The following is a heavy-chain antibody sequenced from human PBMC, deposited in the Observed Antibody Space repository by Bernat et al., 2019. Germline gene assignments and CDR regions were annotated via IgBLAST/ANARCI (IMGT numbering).Heavy chain of an antibody. CDR3: ARDPRYNSGWYYFDY. CDR2: ITDGGST. D-gene: IGHD6-19*01. CDR1: GFRFSDYY. J-gene: IGHJ4*02. V-gene: IGHV3-11*04. Sequence: QEQLVESGGGLVKPGGSLRLSCAASGFRFSDYYLSWIRQAPGKGLEWVAYITDGGSTYHADSVKGRFTIARDNAKNSLFLQMNSLRAEDTAVYYCARDPRYNSGWYYFDYWGQGTLVTVSS.